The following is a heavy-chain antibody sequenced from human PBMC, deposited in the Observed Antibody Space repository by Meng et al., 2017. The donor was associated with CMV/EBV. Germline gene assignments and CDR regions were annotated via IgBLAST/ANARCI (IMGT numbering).Heavy chain of an antibody. CDR2: IYHSGST. D-gene: IGHD2-2*01. Sequence: SETLSLTCAVSGGSLSIINWWSLVRQPPGKGLEWIGEIYHSGSTNYNPSLKSRVTISVDKSKNQFSLKLSSVTAADTAVYYCATSLYCSSTSCYLEGMDVWGQGTTVTVSS. CDR1: GGSLSIINW. V-gene: IGHV4-4*02. CDR3: ATSLYCSSTSCYLEGMDV. J-gene: IGHJ6*02.